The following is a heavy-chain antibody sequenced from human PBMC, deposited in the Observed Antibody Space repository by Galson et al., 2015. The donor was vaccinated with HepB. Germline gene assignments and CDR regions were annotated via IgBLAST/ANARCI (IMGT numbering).Heavy chain of an antibody. CDR3: AKGGGEVAVAGTIDY. Sequence: SLRLSCAASGFTFSSYAMSWVRQAPGKGLEWVSAISGSGGSTHYADSVKGRFTISRDNSKNTLYLQMNSLRAEDTAVYYCAKGGGEVAVAGTIDYWGQGTLVTVSS. CDR1: GFTFSSYA. V-gene: IGHV3-23*01. D-gene: IGHD6-19*01. CDR2: ISGSGGST. J-gene: IGHJ4*02.